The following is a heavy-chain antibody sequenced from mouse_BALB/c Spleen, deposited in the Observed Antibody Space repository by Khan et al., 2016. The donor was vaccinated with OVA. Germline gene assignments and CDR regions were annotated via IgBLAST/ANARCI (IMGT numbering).Heavy chain of an antibody. J-gene: IGHJ2*01. CDR3: ASGRLLLRYPDYFDY. V-gene: IGHV3-2*02. Sequence: EVQIVESGPGLLKPSQSLSLTCTVTGYSITSDYAWNWIRQFPGNKLEWMAYIGYSGSTTYNQSLRSRNYNTRDKSKKQFFLQLNSVTPEDTATYYCASGRLLLRYPDYFDYWGQGTTLTVSS. CDR2: IGYSGST. CDR1: GYSITSDYA. D-gene: IGHD1-1*01.